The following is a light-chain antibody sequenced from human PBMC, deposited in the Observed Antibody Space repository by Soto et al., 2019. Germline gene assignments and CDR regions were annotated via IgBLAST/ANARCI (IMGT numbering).Light chain of an antibody. CDR1: SSDVGAYNY. V-gene: IGLV2-14*01. J-gene: IGLJ3*02. CDR2: EVN. CDR3: SSYASSGAVV. Sequence: SALTQPASVSGSPGQPITISCTGTSSDVGAYNYVSWYQLHPGKAPKLMIYEVNNRPSGVSHCFSGSKSGNTASLTFSGLQPEDEADYYCSSYASSGAVVFGGGTKVTVL.